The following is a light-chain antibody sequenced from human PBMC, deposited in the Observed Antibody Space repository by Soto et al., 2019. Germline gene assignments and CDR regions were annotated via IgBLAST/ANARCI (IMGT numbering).Light chain of an antibody. CDR2: GAS. J-gene: IGKJ5*01. CDR3: QQYGSSLSIT. V-gene: IGKV3-20*01. CDR1: QSVRSTY. Sequence: EIVLTQSPGTLSLSPGERATLSCRASQSVRSTYLAWYQQKPGQAPRLLIHGASSRATGIPDRFSGSASGTDFTLTISRLEPEDFAVYYCQQYGSSLSITFGQGTRLEIK.